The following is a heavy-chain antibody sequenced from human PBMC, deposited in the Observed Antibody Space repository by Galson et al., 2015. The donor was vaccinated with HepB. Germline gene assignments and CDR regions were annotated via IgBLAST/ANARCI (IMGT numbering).Heavy chain of an antibody. V-gene: IGHV4-39*01. CDR1: GGSISSSSYY. D-gene: IGHD2-2*01. CDR3: ATRVVPAASHYYYYYMDV. J-gene: IGHJ6*03. CDR2: IYYSGST. Sequence: LSLTCTVSGGSISSSSYYWGWIRQPPGKGLEWIGSIYYSGSTYYNPSLKSRVTISVDTSKNQFSLKLSSVTAADTAVYYCATRVVPAASHYYYYYMDVWGKGTTVTVSS.